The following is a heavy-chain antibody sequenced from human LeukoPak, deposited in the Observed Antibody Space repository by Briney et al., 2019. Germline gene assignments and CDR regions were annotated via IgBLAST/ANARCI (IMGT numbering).Heavy chain of an antibody. CDR1: GFTFSSYS. J-gene: IGHJ4*02. D-gene: IGHD2-2*01. Sequence: GGSLRLSCAASGFTFSSYSMNWVRQAPGEGLEWVSSISSSSSYIYYADSAKGRFTISRDNAKNSLYLQMNSLRAEDTAVYYCARDVGCSSTSCYAIFDYWGQGTLVTVSS. V-gene: IGHV3-21*01. CDR2: ISSSSSYI. CDR3: ARDVGCSSTSCYAIFDY.